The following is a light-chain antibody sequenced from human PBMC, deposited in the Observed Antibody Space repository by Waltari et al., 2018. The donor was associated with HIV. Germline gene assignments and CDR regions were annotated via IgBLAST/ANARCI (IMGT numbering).Light chain of an antibody. V-gene: IGLV1-44*01. CDR1: SSNIGSNS. J-gene: IGLJ3*02. CDR3: AAWDDSLNGPL. Sequence: QSVLTQPPSASGTPGQRVTISCSGSSSNIGSNSVTWDQHLPGTAPKVLRYRNRQRPAGVPERFSGSKSGTSASLAISGLQSEDEADYYCAAWDDSLNGPLFGGGTKLTVL. CDR2: RNR.